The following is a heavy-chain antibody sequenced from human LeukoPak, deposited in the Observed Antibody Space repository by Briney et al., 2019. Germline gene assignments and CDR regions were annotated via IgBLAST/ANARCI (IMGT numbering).Heavy chain of an antibody. Sequence: KTGGSLRLSCAASGFSFNNARMSWIRQAPGKGLEWVGRIKSKSDGGTTDYAAPVKCRFANSSQDSEYTVYLQMDSLKTEDTGIYDCAKVKANHEGTFDVWAKGQWSPSLQ. V-gene: IGHV3-15*01. CDR1: GFSFNNAR. CDR2: IKSKSDGGTT. J-gene: IGHJ3*01. D-gene: IGHD1-14*01. CDR3: AKVKANHEGTFDV.